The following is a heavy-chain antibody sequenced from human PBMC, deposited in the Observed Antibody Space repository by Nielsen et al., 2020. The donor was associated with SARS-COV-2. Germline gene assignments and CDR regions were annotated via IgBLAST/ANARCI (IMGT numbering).Heavy chain of an antibody. J-gene: IGHJ6*02. V-gene: IGHV4-39*01. D-gene: IGHD3-9*01. CDR2: IYYSGST. CDR3: ARHRMYYDILTGYTPSGMDV. Sequence: WIRQPPGKGLEWIGSIYYSGSTYYNPSLKSRVTISVDTSKNQLSLKLSSVTAADTAVYYCARHRMYYDILTGYTPSGMDVWGQGTTVTVSS.